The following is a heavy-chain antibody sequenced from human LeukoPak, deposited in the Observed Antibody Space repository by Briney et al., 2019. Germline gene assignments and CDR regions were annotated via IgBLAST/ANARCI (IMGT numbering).Heavy chain of an antibody. D-gene: IGHD3-3*01. CDR1: GYTFTCYD. J-gene: IGHJ4*02. Sequence: GASVKVSCKASGYTFTCYDINWVRQATGQGLEWMGWMNPNSGNTGYAQKFQGRVTMTRNTSISTAYMELSSLRSEDTAVYYCARGGRSVRRYDFWSGYPKPFDYWGQGTLVTVSS. CDR3: ARGGRSVRRYDFWSGYPKPFDY. CDR2: MNPNSGNT. V-gene: IGHV1-8*01.